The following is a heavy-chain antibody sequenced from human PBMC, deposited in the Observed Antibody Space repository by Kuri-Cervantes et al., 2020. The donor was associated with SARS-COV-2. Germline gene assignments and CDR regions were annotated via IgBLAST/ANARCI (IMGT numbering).Heavy chain of an antibody. CDR1: GFAFSNLW. CDR2: IFAGGST. D-gene: IGHD2-21*01. J-gene: IGHJ6*03. V-gene: IGHV3-53*04. CDR3: ARVRIYPYFMDV. Sequence: GESLKISCAVSGFAFSNLWMHWVRQVPGKGLEWVSTIFAGGSTYYGDSVTGRFTISRHNSNNTLFLQMSSLRPEDTGVYYCARVRIYPYFMDVWGKGTTVTVSS.